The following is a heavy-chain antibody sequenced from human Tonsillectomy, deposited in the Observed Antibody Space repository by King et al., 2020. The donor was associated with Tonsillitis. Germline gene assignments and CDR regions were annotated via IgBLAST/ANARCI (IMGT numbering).Heavy chain of an antibody. CDR3: AKNSRAVVTQDYFDY. V-gene: IGHV3-30*18. D-gene: IGHD4-23*01. Sequence: VQLVESGGGVVQPGRSLRLSCAASGFTFSTYGMHWGRQAPGKGLEWVAIISYGGSNQYYADSVKGRFTISRDNFKNTLYLQMNSLRAEDTAVYYCAKNSRAVVTQDYFDYWGLGTLVTVSS. J-gene: IGHJ4*02. CDR2: ISYGGSNQ. CDR1: GFTFSTYG.